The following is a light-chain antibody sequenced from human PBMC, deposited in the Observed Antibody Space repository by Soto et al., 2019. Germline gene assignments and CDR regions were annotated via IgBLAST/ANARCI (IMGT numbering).Light chain of an antibody. CDR1: PSVTNF. J-gene: IGKJ5*01. Sequence: IVLTQSPATLSLPKGERATLHCRASPSVTNFLAWYQQKPGQAPRLLIYGAFNRATGIPARFSGSGSGTDFTLTISSLEPEDSAVYYCQQRNVWPPVTFGQGTRLEI. CDR2: GAF. CDR3: QQRNVWPPVT. V-gene: IGKV3-11*01.